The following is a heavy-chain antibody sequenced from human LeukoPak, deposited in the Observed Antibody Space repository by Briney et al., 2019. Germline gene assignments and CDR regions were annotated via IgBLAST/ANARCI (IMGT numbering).Heavy chain of an antibody. Sequence: ASVKVSCKASGYTFTSYYMHWVRQAPGQGLEWMGIINPSGGSTSYAQKSQGRVTMTRDTSTSTVYMELSSLRSEDTAVYYCAIGYCSSTSCYGRFWFDPWGQGTLVTVSS. CDR1: GYTFTSYY. CDR3: AIGYCSSTSCYGRFWFDP. J-gene: IGHJ5*02. CDR2: INPSGGST. V-gene: IGHV1-46*01. D-gene: IGHD2-2*01.